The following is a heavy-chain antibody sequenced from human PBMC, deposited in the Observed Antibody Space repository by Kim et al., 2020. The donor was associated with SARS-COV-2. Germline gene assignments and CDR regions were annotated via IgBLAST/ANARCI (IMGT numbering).Heavy chain of an antibody. CDR1: GFTFSSYA. CDR2: ISYDGSNK. V-gene: IGHV3-30-3*01. J-gene: IGHJ4*02. D-gene: IGHD3-10*02. Sequence: GGSLRLSCAASGFTFSSYAMHWVRQAPGKGLEWVAVISYDGSNKYYADSVKGRFTISRDNSKNTLYLQMNSLRAEDTAVYYCARGLGMVGVIPYYWGQGTLVTVSS. CDR3: ARGLGMVGVIPYY.